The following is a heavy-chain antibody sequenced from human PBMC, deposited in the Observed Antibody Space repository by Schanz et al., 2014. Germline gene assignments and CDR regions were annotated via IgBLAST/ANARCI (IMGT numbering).Heavy chain of an antibody. CDR2: IGVDGTTT. Sequence: EVQLLESGGGLVQPGGSLRLSCAASGFTFTNYAMSWVRQAPGKGLEWVSVIGVDGTTTYYADSVKGRFTISRDNSKNTLYLQMNSLRPEDTAVYYCAKYRGYYRVSGSYRELEYWGQGTLVTVSS. J-gene: IGHJ4*02. V-gene: IGHV3-23*01. CDR3: AKYRGYYRVSGSYRELEY. D-gene: IGHD3-10*01. CDR1: GFTFTNYA.